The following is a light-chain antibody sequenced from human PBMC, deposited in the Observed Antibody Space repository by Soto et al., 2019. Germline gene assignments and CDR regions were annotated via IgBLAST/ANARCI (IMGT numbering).Light chain of an antibody. J-gene: IGLJ1*01. CDR1: SSDVGGFNY. V-gene: IGLV2-14*03. CDR2: DVT. Sequence: QYALTQPASVSGSPGQSITISCTGTSSDVGGFNYVSWYQQHPGKAPKLMIYDVTNRPSGVSYRFSGSKSGNTASLTISGLQAEDEADYYCNSYTSSSTDVFGTGTQLTVL. CDR3: NSYTSSSTDV.